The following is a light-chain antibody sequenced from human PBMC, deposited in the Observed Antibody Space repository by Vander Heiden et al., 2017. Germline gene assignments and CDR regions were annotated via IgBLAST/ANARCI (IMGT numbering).Light chain of an antibody. CDR3: QQFSSTYIT. CDR2: GAS. V-gene: IGKV3-20*01. Sequence: EIVLTQSPGTLSLSPGERATLSCRASQSVRSIWFAWYQQKPGQPPRLLIYGASSRATGIPDRFSGSGSGTDFTLTISRLEPEDVAVYYCQQFSSTYITFGGGTKVEIK. J-gene: IGKJ4*01. CDR1: QSVRSIW.